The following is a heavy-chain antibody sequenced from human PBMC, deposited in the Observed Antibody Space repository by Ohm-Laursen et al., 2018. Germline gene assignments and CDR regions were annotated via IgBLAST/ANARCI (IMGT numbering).Heavy chain of an antibody. J-gene: IGHJ4*02. Sequence: SDTLSLTCPVSRDSISNYYWTWIRQSPGKGLEWIGYIYYTGSTNYNPSVKSRVTISVDTSKNQFSLKLNSVTAADTAVYYCARGLVVNSGYDWGWDYWGQGALVTVSS. V-gene: IGHV4-59*12. D-gene: IGHD5-12*01. CDR3: ARGLVVNSGYDWGWDY. CDR1: RDSISNYY. CDR2: IYYTGST.